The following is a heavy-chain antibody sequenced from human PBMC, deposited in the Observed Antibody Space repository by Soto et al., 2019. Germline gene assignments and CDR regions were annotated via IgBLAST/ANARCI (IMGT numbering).Heavy chain of an antibody. CDR2: ITASGDYT. CDR1: GFTFSSYA. J-gene: IGHJ4*01. Sequence: GGSLRLSCAASGFTFSSYAMSWVRQAPGKGLEWVSSITASGDYTSYANSVKGRFTIFRDNSKNTLYLQMNSLKDEATALYYCAGRSAWYGFDYWGHGTLVTVSS. CDR3: AGRSAWYGFDY. D-gene: IGHD6-19*01. V-gene: IGHV3-23*01.